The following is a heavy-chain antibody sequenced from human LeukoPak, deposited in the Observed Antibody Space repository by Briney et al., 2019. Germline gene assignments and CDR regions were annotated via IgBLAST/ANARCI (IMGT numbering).Heavy chain of an antibody. D-gene: IGHD3-3*01. V-gene: IGHV1-69*05. J-gene: IGHJ4*02. CDR2: VIPIFGTA. CDR3: ARDGFWSGGSIDY. CDR1: GGTFSSYA. Sequence: SVKVSCKASGGTFSSYAISWVRQAPGQGLEWMGRVIPIFGTANYAQKFQGRVTITTDESTSTAYMELSSLRSEDTAVYYCARDGFWSGGSIDYWGQGTLVTVSS.